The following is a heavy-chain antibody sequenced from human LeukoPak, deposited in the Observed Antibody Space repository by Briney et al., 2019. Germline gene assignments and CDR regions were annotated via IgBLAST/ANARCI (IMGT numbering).Heavy chain of an antibody. CDR1: GGSIRSYY. D-gene: IGHD2-2*01. CDR2: IYYSGST. J-gene: IGHJ4*02. Sequence: SETLSLTCTVSGGSIRSYYWSWIRQPPGKGLEWIGYIYYSGSTNYNPSLKSRVTISVDTSKNQFSLKLSSVTAADTAVYYCARGGIDDIVVVPAATHFDYWGQGTLVTVSS. V-gene: IGHV4-59*01. CDR3: ARGGIDDIVVVPAATHFDY.